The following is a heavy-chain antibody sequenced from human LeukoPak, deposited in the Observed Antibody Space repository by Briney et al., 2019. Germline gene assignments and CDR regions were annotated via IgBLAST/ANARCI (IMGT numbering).Heavy chain of an antibody. D-gene: IGHD3-3*01. Sequence: SETLSLTCAVYGGSFSGYYWSWIRQPPGKGLEWIGEINHSGSTNYNPSLKSRVTISVDTSKNQFSLKLSSVTAADTAVYYCARASYWSGSLDYWGQGTLVTVSS. V-gene: IGHV4-34*01. CDR2: INHSGST. CDR1: GGSFSGYY. CDR3: ARASYWSGSLDY. J-gene: IGHJ4*02.